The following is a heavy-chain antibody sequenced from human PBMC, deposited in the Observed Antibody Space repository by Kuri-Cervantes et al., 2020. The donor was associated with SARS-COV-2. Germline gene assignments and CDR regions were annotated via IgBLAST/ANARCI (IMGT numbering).Heavy chain of an antibody. Sequence: SETLSLTCTVSGGSISSYYWSWIRQPPGKGLEWIGYIYYSGSTNYNPSLKSRVTISVDTSKNQFSLKLSSVTAEDTAVYYCARSFIVGAYYYYYGMDVWGQGTTVTVSS. CDR2: IYYSGST. D-gene: IGHD1-26*01. CDR3: ARSFIVGAYYYYYGMDV. J-gene: IGHJ6*02. CDR1: GGSISSYY. V-gene: IGHV4-59*12.